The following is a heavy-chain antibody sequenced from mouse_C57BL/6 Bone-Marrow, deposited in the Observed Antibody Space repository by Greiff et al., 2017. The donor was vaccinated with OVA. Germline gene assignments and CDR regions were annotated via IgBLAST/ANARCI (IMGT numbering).Heavy chain of an antibody. V-gene: IGHV1-15*01. J-gene: IGHJ3*01. Sequence: VKLQQSGAELVRPGASVTLSCKASGYTFTDYEMHWVKQTPVHGLEWIGAIDPETGGTAYNQKFKGKAILTADKSSSTAYMELRSLTSEDSAVYYCTRNYGSTWYAYWGQGTLVTVSA. CDR3: TRNYGSTWYAY. D-gene: IGHD1-1*01. CDR2: IDPETGGT. CDR1: GYTFTDYE.